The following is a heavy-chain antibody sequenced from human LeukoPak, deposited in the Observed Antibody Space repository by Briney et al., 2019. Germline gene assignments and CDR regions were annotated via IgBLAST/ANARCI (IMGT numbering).Heavy chain of an antibody. Sequence: PGGSLRLSCAASGFTFSNAWMSWVREAPGKGLEWVSSIPSAGTYIYYADSVKGRFTISRDNAKNSLYLQMNSLRAEDTAVYYCARDLGYGSIGLYHYFAYWGQGTLVTVSS. CDR3: ARDLGYGSIGLYHYFAY. D-gene: IGHD6-13*01. V-gene: IGHV3-21*01. J-gene: IGHJ4*02. CDR2: IPSAGTYI. CDR1: GFTFSNAW.